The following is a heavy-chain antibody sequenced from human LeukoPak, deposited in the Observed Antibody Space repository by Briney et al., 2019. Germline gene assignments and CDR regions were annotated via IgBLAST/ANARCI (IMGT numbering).Heavy chain of an antibody. D-gene: IGHD3-22*01. CDR3: ARGGNYHDSSGYYKSPDS. Sequence: ASVKVSCTASGYTFTSYYMHWVRQAPGQGLEWMGIINVSGGSTTYAQKFQGRVAMTRDTSTSTVYMELSSLRSEDTAVYYCARGGNYHDSSGYYKSPDSWGQGTLVTVSS. J-gene: IGHJ4*02. CDR2: INVSGGST. V-gene: IGHV1-46*01. CDR1: GYTFTSYY.